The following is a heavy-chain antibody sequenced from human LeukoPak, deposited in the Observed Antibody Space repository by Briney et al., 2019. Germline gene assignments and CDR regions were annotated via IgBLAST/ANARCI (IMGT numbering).Heavy chain of an antibody. J-gene: IGHJ4*02. V-gene: IGHV4-39*07. D-gene: IGHD4-23*01. CDR2: IYHSGST. CDR1: GGSISSNSYY. CDR3: ARDLLNEGNHLDY. Sequence: SETLSLTCTVSGGSISSNSYYWGWIRQPPGKGLEWIGNIYHSGSTYYNPSLKSRVTISVDTSKNQFSLKLSSVTAADTAVYYCARDLLNEGNHLDYWGQGTLVTVSS.